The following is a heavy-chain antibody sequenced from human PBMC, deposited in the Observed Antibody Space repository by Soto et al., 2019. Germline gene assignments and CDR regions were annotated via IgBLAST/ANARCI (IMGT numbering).Heavy chain of an antibody. CDR2: VYRSGST. J-gene: IGHJ4*02. D-gene: IGHD6-13*01. CDR3: ARTIAAAGPFGL. CDR1: GYSISSGYH. V-gene: IGHV4-38-2*01. Sequence: NPSETLSLTCDVSGYSISSGYHWAWIRQPPGKGLEWIGSVYRSGSTHYNPSLKSRVSISVDTSKNQFSLKVRSVTAADTALYYCARTIAAAGPFGLWGQGTLVTVS.